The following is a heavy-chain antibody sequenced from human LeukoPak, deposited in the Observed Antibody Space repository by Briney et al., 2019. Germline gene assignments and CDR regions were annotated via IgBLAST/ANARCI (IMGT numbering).Heavy chain of an antibody. CDR2: VSNDGGDK. V-gene: IGHV3-30*18. J-gene: IGHJ4*02. Sequence: GRSLRLSCAASGFTFSSYDMHWVRQAPGKGLEWVALVSNDGGDKYYADSVKGRFTISRDNSKNTLYLQMNSLRGEDTGVYYCAKAHLLDWLLPFDYWGQGTLVTVSS. CDR3: AKAHLLDWLLPFDY. D-gene: IGHD3/OR15-3a*01. CDR1: GFTFSSYD.